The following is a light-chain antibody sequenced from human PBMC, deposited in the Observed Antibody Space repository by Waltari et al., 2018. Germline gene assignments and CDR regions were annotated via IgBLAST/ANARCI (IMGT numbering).Light chain of an antibody. CDR2: KDT. Sequence: SYELTQPPSVSVSPGQTARTTSSADALPDPYAYWSQQKPGQAPVLIIYKDTERPSGIPDRFSGSSSGTTVTLTITGVQAEDEADYYCQSSDSSGTPSVVFGGGTKLTVL. V-gene: IGLV3-25*03. CDR3: QSSDSSGTPSVV. CDR1: ALPDPY. J-gene: IGLJ2*01.